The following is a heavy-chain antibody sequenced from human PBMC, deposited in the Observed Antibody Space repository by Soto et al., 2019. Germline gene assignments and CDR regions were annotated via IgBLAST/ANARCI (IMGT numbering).Heavy chain of an antibody. V-gene: IGHV5-51*01. CDR1: GYTFTSYW. CDR3: ARSRTSSSDDAFDI. Sequence: GESLKISCKGSGYTFTSYWIGWVRQMPGKGLEWMGIIYPSDSDARYSPSFQGQVTMSGDKSIRTAYLQWRTLKASDTAMYYCARSRTSSSDDAFDIWGQGTMVTVS. D-gene: IGHD2-2*01. CDR2: IYPSDSDA. J-gene: IGHJ3*02.